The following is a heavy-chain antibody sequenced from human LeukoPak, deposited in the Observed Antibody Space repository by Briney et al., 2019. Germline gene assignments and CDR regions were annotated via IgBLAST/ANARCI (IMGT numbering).Heavy chain of an antibody. J-gene: IGHJ4*02. Sequence: EASVKVSCKASGYTFTSYDINWVRQATGQGLERMGWMNPNSGNTGYAQKFQGRVTITRNTSISTAYMELNSLRAEDTAVYYCARDRIGGREGDFDYWGQGTLVTVSS. V-gene: IGHV1-8*03. D-gene: IGHD3-16*01. CDR2: MNPNSGNT. CDR3: ARDRIGGREGDFDY. CDR1: GYTFTSYD.